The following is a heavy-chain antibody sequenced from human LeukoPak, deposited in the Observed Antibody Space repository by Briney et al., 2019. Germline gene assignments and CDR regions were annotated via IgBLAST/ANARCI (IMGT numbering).Heavy chain of an antibody. J-gene: IGHJ4*02. D-gene: IGHD2-2*01. CDR3: ARDGPTAAPFDY. V-gene: IGHV1-46*01. CDR1: GYRFTKYD. Sequence: ASVTVSFMGSGYRFTKYDMHWVRQARGQGGEGMGIINPSCGSTSYAQTFQGRVAMTSDTYTTKVYMEVNSLTSEDTSVYFCARDGPTAAPFDYWGQGTLVTVSS. CDR2: INPSCGST.